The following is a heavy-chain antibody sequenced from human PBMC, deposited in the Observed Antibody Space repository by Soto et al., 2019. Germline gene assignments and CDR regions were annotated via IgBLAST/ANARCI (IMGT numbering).Heavy chain of an antibody. CDR1: GYTFTSYG. Sequence: QVQLVQSGAEVKKPGASVKVSCKASGYTFTSYGISWVRQAPGQGLEWMGWISAYNGNTNYAQKPQGRVTMTTDTSTSTAYMELRSLRSDDTAVYYCARDGDDFWSGYYRTYFDYWGQGTLVTVSS. CDR3: ARDGDDFWSGYYRTYFDY. CDR2: ISAYNGNT. J-gene: IGHJ4*02. D-gene: IGHD3-3*01. V-gene: IGHV1-18*01.